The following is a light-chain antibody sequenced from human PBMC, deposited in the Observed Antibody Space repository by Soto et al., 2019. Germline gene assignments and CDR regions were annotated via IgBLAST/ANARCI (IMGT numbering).Light chain of an antibody. Sequence: EVVLTQSPGTLSLSPGERATLSCRASQSVSNKYLAWYQQKPGQAPRLLIFGSSDRATGIPDRLSGSGSGKDFTITINRLEPEDFAGSSCQQYGSSPPYTFGQGTKLEIK. CDR3: QQYGSSPPYT. CDR2: GSS. J-gene: IGKJ2*01. V-gene: IGKV3-20*01. CDR1: QSVSNKY.